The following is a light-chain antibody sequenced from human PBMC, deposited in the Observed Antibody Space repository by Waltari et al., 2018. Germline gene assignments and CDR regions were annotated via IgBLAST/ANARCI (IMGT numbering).Light chain of an antibody. CDR1: NVGSYR. Sequence: SYVLTQPPSVSVAPGQTARGPCWGSNVGSYRVNWYQQKTGQAPVLVVHENIAGPSGIPWRFSGSDIGDTATLTSSRVEAGDEADYYCQVWDKVNDDMVFGGGTKVTVL. V-gene: IGLV3-21*02. CDR3: QVWDKVNDDMV. CDR2: ENI. J-gene: IGLJ2*01.